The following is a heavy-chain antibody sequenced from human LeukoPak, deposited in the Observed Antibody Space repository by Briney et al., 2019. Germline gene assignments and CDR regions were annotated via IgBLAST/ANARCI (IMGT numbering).Heavy chain of an antibody. CDR1: GYTFTSYA. Sequence: ASVKVSCKASGYTFTSYAMHWVRQAPGQRLEWMGWINAGNGNTKYSLKFQGRVTITRDTSASTAYMELSSLRSEDTAVYYCARLVSGWNFDYWGQGTLVTVSS. CDR2: INAGNGNT. CDR3: ARLVSGWNFDY. J-gene: IGHJ4*02. V-gene: IGHV1-3*01. D-gene: IGHD6-19*01.